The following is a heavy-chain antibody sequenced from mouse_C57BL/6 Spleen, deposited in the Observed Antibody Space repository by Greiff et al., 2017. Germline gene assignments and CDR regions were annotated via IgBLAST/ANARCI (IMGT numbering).Heavy chain of an antibody. CDR3: ARPPITTVVYWYFDV. D-gene: IGHD1-1*01. CDR2: INPSSGYT. CDR1: GYTFTSYT. Sequence: QVQLKQSGAELARPGASVKMSCKASGYTFTSYTMHWVKQRPGQGLEWIGYINPSSGYTKYNQKFKDKATLTADKSSSTAYMQLSSLTSEDSAVYYCARPPITTVVYWYFDVWGTGTTVTVSS. V-gene: IGHV1-4*01. J-gene: IGHJ1*03.